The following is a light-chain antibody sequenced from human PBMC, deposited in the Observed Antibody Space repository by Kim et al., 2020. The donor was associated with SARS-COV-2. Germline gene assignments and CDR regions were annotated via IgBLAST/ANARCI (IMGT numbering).Light chain of an antibody. Sequence: DIQMTQSPSTLSASVGDRVTITCRVSQSISKWMSWYQQIPGKAPKLLIFKASNLEGGVPARFSGSGSGTEFTLTISSLQPDDYATYYCQQSRTFGQGTKLEI. V-gene: IGKV1-5*03. CDR1: QSISKW. J-gene: IGKJ2*01. CDR2: KAS. CDR3: QQSRT.